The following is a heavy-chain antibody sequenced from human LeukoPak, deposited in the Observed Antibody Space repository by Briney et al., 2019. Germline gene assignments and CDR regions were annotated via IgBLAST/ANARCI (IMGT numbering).Heavy chain of an antibody. Sequence: GGSLRLSCAASGFTFSGSAMHWVRQASGKGLEWVGRIRSKANSYATAYAASVKGRFTISRDDSKNTAYLQMNSLKTKDTAVYYCTSLHYGDYGFLRDYWGQGTLVTVSS. J-gene: IGHJ4*02. CDR3: TSLHYGDYGFLRDY. CDR1: GFTFSGSA. D-gene: IGHD4-17*01. CDR2: IRSKANSYAT. V-gene: IGHV3-73*01.